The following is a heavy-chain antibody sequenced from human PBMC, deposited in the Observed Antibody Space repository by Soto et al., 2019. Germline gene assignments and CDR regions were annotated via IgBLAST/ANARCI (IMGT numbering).Heavy chain of an antibody. CDR1: GFTVSNFY. Sequence: EVQLVESGGGLVQPGGSLRLSCAASGFTVSNFYVTWVRQAPGKGLEWVSVISSGGSTYYADSVKGRFTISRDNSKNTLYLEMNSLRAGDTAVYYCARDTFGGAYDFLHGGQGTLVTVSS. V-gene: IGHV3-66*01. CDR3: ARDTFGGAYDFLH. J-gene: IGHJ4*02. CDR2: ISSGGST. D-gene: IGHD3-3*01.